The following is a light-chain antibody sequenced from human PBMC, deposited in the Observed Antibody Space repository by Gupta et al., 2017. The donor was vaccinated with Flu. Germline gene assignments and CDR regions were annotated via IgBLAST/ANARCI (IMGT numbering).Light chain of an antibody. CDR1: QSVNSNY. Sequence: AGQSVNSNYLAWYQHRPGQAPRLLIYGTSSRATDIPDRFSGSGSGTDFTLTINSLEPEDFAVYYCQLDDKAPFPFGGGTKVEIK. CDR2: GTS. CDR3: QLDDKAPFP. V-gene: IGKV3-20*01. J-gene: IGKJ4*01.